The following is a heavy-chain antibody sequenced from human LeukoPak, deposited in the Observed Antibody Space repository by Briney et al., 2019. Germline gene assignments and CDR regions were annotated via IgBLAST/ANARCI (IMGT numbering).Heavy chain of an antibody. CDR1: GHTLIELS. D-gene: IGHD3-3*01. V-gene: IGHV1-24*01. CDR3: ARDRQARHYDFWSGPSVYYFDY. CDR2: FDPEKDEI. J-gene: IGHJ4*02. Sequence: ASVKVSCKISGHTLIELSMHWVRQVPGQGLEWVGGFDPEKDEIVYAEKFQGRDTMTEDTPTATVYLELSSLRSEDTAVYYCARDRQARHYDFWSGPSVYYFDYWGQGTLVTVSS.